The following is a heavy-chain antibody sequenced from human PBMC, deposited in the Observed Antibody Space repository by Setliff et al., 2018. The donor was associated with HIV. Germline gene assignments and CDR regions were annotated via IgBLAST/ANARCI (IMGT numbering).Heavy chain of an antibody. Sequence: GASVKVSCKASGYTFTKFDINWVRQATGQGLEWMGWMNPNSGNTGFAQKFQGRVTMTRNTSISTAYMELRSLRSEDTAVYYCARGAPGRSCSGGSCSYFDYWGQGTLVTVSS. D-gene: IGHD2-15*01. V-gene: IGHV1-8*01. J-gene: IGHJ4*02. CDR2: MNPNSGNT. CDR1: GYTFTKFD. CDR3: ARGAPGRSCSGGSCSYFDY.